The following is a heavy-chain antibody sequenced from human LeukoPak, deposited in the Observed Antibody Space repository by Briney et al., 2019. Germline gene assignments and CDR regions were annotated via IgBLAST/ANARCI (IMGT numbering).Heavy chain of an antibody. CDR1: GFTFSTYW. J-gene: IGHJ3*01. V-gene: IGHV3-7*04. CDR3: ARDHGWQSFDL. Sequence: GGSLRLSCAASGFTFSTYWMSWVRQAPGKGLEWVANIKQDGSETYYVDSVKGRFTISRDNGKNSLYLQMNSLRVEDTAVYYCARDHGWQSFDLWGQGTMLTVSS. CDR2: IKQDGSET. D-gene: IGHD6-19*01.